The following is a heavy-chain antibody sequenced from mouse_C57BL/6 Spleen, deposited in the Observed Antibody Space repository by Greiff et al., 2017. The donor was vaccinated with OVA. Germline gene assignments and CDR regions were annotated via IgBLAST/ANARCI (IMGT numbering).Heavy chain of an antibody. CDR3: ARGGDGYFAWFAY. J-gene: IGHJ3*01. D-gene: IGHD2-3*01. Sequence: VQLQQPGAELVKPGASVKLSCKASGYTFTSYWMHWVKQRPGQGLEWIGMIHPNSGSTKYNEKFKSKATLTVDKSSSTVYMQLSSLTSEDSAVYYCARGGDGYFAWFAYWGQGTLVTVSA. CDR1: GYTFTSYW. V-gene: IGHV1-64*01. CDR2: IHPNSGST.